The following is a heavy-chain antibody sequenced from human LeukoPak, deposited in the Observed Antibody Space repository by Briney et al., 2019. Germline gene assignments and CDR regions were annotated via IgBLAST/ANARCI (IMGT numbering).Heavy chain of an antibody. CDR1: GYSFTSYW. J-gene: IGHJ4*02. CDR2: IYPGDSDT. Sequence: GESLKISCKGSGYSFTSYWVGWVRQMPGKGLEWMGIIYPGDSDTRYSPSFQGQVTISADKSISTAYLQWSSLKASDTAMYHCARRLPICSSTSCYDCYFDYWGQGTLVTVSS. V-gene: IGHV5-51*01. CDR3: ARRLPICSSTSCYDCYFDY. D-gene: IGHD2-2*01.